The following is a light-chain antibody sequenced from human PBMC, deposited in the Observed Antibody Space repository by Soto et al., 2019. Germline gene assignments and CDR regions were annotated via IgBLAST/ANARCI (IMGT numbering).Light chain of an antibody. CDR1: QPISNY. V-gene: IGKV1-39*01. Sequence: DIQMTQSPSSLSASVGDRVIITCRASQPISNYLNWYQEKPGKAPKLLIYAASSLQSGLPSRFTGSESGTDFTLSISRLQPEDFATYYCQQTYIFPPYTFGQWTKLEI. CDR3: QQTYIFPPYT. CDR2: AAS. J-gene: IGKJ2*01.